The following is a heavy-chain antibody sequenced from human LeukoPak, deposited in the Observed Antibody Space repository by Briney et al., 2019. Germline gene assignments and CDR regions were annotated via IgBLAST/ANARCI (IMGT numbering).Heavy chain of an antibody. D-gene: IGHD1-26*01. CDR2: ISYSGTT. CDR1: GGSISNFY. CDR3: ARDGSYYAY. V-gene: IGHV4-59*01. Sequence: SETLSLTCTVSGGSISNFYWTWIRQPPGQGLEWIGYISYSGTTNYNPSLKSRVTISLDTSKNQFSLNLSSVTAADTAVYYCARDGSYYAYWGQGTLVTVSS. J-gene: IGHJ4*02.